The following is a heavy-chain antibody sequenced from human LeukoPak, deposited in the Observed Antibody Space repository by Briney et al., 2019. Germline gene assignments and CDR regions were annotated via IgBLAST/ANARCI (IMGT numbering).Heavy chain of an antibody. V-gene: IGHV1-69*04. CDR3: ARGLTQEGWFGELSPAAFDI. CDR1: GDTFSRYA. CDR2: IIPILGIA. J-gene: IGHJ3*02. Sequence: WASVKVSCKASGDTFSRYAISWVRQAPGQGLEWMGRIIPILGIANYAQKFQGRVTITADKSTSTAYMELSSLRSEDTAVYYCARGLTQEGWFGELSPAAFDIWGQGTMVTVSS. D-gene: IGHD3-10*01.